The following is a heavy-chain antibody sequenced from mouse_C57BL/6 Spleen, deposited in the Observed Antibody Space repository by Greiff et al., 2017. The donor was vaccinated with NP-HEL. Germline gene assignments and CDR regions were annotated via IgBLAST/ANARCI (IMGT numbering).Heavy chain of an antibody. Sequence: EVQLQQSGTVLARPGASVKMSCKTSGYTFTSYWMHWVKQRPGQGLEWIGAIYPGNSDTSYNQKFKGKAKLTAVTSASTAYMELSSLTNEDSAVYYCTTSGSSYGDYFDYWGQGTTLTVSS. J-gene: IGHJ2*01. V-gene: IGHV1-5*01. CDR1: GYTFTSYW. CDR2: IYPGNSDT. CDR3: TTSGSSYGDYFDY. D-gene: IGHD1-1*01.